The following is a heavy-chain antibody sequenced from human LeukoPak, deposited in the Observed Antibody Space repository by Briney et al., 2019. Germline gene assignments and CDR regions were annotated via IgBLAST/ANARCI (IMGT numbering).Heavy chain of an antibody. CDR2: IYTNGTV. Sequence: SETLSLTCSVSGASVTRYYWSWIRQPVGKGLEWFGRIYTNGTVNYNPSLKSRVTMSRETSKNQFSLKLTSVTAADTAVYYCARLLGSSGYAGDWYFDLWGRGVLVTVSS. CDR1: GASVTRYY. CDR3: ARLLGSSGYAGDWYFDL. V-gene: IGHV4-4*07. J-gene: IGHJ2*01. D-gene: IGHD3-22*01.